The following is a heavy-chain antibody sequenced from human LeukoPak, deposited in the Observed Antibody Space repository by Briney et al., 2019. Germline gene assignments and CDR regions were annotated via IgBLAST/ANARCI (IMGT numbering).Heavy chain of an antibody. Sequence: GGSLRLSCAASGFTFSSYWMSWVRQAPGKGLEWVANIKQVGSEKYYVDSVKGRFTISRDNAKNSLYLQMNSLRAEDTAVYYCASGAYDFWSGYNYFYMDVWGKRTTVTDSS. V-gene: IGHV3-7*01. CDR2: IKQVGSEK. CDR3: ASGAYDFWSGYNYFYMDV. D-gene: IGHD3-3*01. CDR1: GFTFSSYW. J-gene: IGHJ6*03.